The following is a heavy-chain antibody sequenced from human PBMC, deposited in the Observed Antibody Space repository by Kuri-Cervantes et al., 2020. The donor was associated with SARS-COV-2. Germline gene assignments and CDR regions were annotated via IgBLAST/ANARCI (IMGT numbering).Heavy chain of an antibody. D-gene: IGHD1-14*01. CDR1: GFTFDDYA. J-gene: IGHJ5*02. V-gene: IGHV3-9*01. CDR2: ISWNSGSI. Sequence: GGSLRLSCAASGFTFDDYAMHRVRQAPGKGLEWVSGISWNSGSIGYADSVKGRFTISRDNAKNSLYLQMNTLRADDTAVYYCARDDRRGGFRPWGQGTLVTVSS. CDR3: ARDDRRGGFRP.